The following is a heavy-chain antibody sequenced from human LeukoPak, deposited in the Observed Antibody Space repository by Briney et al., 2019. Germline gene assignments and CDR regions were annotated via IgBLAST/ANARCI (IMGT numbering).Heavy chain of an antibody. CDR1: GGSISSYY. V-gene: IGHV4-59*01. CDR3: ARDRSNYMDV. J-gene: IGHJ6*03. CDR2: IYYSGST. Sequence: PSETLSLTCTVSGGSISSYYWSRIRQPPGKGLEWIGYIYYSGSTNYNPSLKSRVTISEDTSKNQFSLKLSSVTAADTAVYYCARDRSNYMDVWGKGTTVTISS.